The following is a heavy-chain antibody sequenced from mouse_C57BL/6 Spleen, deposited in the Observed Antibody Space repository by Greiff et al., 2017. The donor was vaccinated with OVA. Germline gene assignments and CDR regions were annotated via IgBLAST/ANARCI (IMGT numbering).Heavy chain of an antibody. D-gene: IGHD3-2*02. V-gene: IGHV1-61*01. Sequence: QVQLQQPGAELVRPGSSVKLSCKASGYTFTSYWMDWVKQRPGQGLEWIGNIYPSDSETHYNQKFKDKATLTVAKSSSTAYMQLSSLTSEDSAVYYCARKRTAQAPYYYAMDYWGQGTSVTVSS. CDR1: GYTFTSYW. J-gene: IGHJ4*01. CDR3: ARKRTAQAPYYYAMDY. CDR2: IYPSDSET.